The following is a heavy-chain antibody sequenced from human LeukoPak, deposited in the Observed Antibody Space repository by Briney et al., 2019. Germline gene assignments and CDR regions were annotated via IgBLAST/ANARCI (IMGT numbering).Heavy chain of an antibody. CDR2: IYYSGST. V-gene: IGHV4-30-4*01. CDR3: ARVEWLHPGHYYYGMDV. J-gene: IGHJ6*02. D-gene: IGHD5-12*01. Sequence: SQTLSLTCTVSGGSISSGDYYWSWIRQPPGKGLEWIGYIYYSGSTYYSPSLKSRVTISVDTSKNQFSLKLSSVTAADTAVYYCARVEWLHPGHYYYGMDVWGQGTTVTVSS. CDR1: GGSISSGDYY.